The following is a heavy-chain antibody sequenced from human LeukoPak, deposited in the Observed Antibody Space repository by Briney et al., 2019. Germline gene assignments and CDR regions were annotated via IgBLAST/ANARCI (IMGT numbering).Heavy chain of an antibody. CDR1: GYSFTTYY. J-gene: IGHJ4*02. V-gene: IGHV1-46*01. CDR2: INPSGGST. CDR3: ARFSTYPSY. Sequence: ASVKVSCKASGYSFTTYYIHWVRPAPGRGLEWMGKINPSGGSTNYAQKFQGRVIMTRDTSTSTVYMELSSLRSEDTAFYYCARFSTYPSYWGQGTLVTVSS. D-gene: IGHD3-3*02.